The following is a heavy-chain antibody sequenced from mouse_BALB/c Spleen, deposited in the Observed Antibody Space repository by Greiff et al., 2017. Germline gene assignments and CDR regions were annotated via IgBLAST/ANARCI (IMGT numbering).Heavy chain of an antibody. V-gene: IGHV1-69*02. CDR3: ARLDYASYY. CDR2: IDPSDSET. D-gene: IGHD2-4*01. J-gene: IGHJ2*01. CDR1: GYTFTSYW. Sequence: VQLQQPGAELVKPGAPVKLSCKASGYTFTSYWMNWVKQRPGRGLEWIGRIDPSDSETHYNQKFKDKATLTVDKSSSTAYIQLSSLTSEDSAVYYCARLDYASYYWGQGTTLTVSS.